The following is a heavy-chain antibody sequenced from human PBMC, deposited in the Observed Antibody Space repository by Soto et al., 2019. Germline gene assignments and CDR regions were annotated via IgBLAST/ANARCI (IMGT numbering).Heavy chain of an antibody. CDR3: VRSMIIVVRLIGLDY. Sequence: PGGSLRLSCVASGFTFRSYAMHWVRQTPGKGLEWVAVISYDGSNKHYADSVKGRFSISRDNSKNMLYLQMDSLSTEDTAVYYCVRSMIIVVRLIGLDYWGQGTPVTVYS. CDR1: GFTFRSYA. V-gene: IGHV3-30-3*01. J-gene: IGHJ4*02. D-gene: IGHD3-22*01. CDR2: ISYDGSNK.